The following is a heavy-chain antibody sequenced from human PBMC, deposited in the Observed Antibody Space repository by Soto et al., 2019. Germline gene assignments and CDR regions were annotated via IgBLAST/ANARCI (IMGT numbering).Heavy chain of an antibody. D-gene: IGHD2-15*01. CDR1: GFTFNTYA. Sequence: GGSLRLSCAASGFTFNTYAMNWVRQAPGKGLEWVSTISVSGGSAYFADSVRGRFTISRDNSKNTVYLQMNSLRADDTAMYYCATRHLSYCSGGTCNPFDFWGQGTLVTVSS. CDR2: ISVSGGSA. CDR3: ATRHLSYCSGGTCNPFDF. J-gene: IGHJ4*02. V-gene: IGHV3-23*01.